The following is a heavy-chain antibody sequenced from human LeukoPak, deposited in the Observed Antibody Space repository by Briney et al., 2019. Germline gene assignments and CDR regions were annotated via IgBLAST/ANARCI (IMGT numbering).Heavy chain of an antibody. D-gene: IGHD3-10*01. V-gene: IGHV3-23*01. CDR3: AKAHYYGSGSYSEAFGY. CDR2: ISGSGGST. Sequence: GGSLRLSCAASGFTFSSYGMSWVRQTPGKGLEWVSAISGSGGSTYYADSVKGRFTISRDNSKNTLYLQMNSLRAEDTAVYYCAKAHYYGSGSYSEAFGYWGQGTLVTVSS. J-gene: IGHJ4*02. CDR1: GFTFSSYG.